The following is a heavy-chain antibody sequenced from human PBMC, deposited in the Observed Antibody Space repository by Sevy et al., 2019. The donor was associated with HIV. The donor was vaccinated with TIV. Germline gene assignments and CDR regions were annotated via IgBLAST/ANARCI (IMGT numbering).Heavy chain of an antibody. CDR2: IRHDGGNR. CDR1: GFSFSTYG. J-gene: IGHJ6*03. D-gene: IGHD1-7*01. V-gene: IGHV3-30*02. CDR3: AKDPRVTISGTTNYCYYMDV. Sequence: GGSQRLSCAASGFSFSTYGMHWVRQVPGKGLEWVAFIRHDGGNRYYVDSVKGQFTISRDNSKNTLYLQMNSLRPEDTAIYYCAKDPRVTISGTTNYCYYMDVWGKGTTVTVSS.